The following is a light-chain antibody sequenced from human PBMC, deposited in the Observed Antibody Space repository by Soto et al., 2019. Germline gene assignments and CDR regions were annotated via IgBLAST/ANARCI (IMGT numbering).Light chain of an antibody. J-gene: IGLJ1*01. V-gene: IGLV7-46*01. CDR3: LLSYNGPYV. CDR2: DTT. CDR1: TGAVTNGHY. Sequence: QAFVTQEPSLTVSPGVTVTLTCCSSTGAVTNGHYPYWFQQKPGEAPRTLIYDTTNRHSWTPARFSGSLLGGKAALTLSGAQPADEAEYYCLLSYNGPYVFGTGTKVTVL.